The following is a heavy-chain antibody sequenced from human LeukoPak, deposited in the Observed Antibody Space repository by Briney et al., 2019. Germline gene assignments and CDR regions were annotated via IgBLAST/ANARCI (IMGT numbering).Heavy chain of an antibody. CDR2: IKNDGAVK. CDR3: ARDLLGRITMVRGVITPFDY. V-gene: IGHV3-7*01. J-gene: IGHJ4*02. CDR1: GFTFSYHW. Sequence: PGGSLTLSCAASGFTFSYHWMTWVRQAPGKGLEWVANIKNDGAVKNYVDSVKGRFTISRDNAKNSLYLQMNSLRAEDTAVYYCARDLLGRITMVRGVITPFDYWGQGTLVTVSS. D-gene: IGHD3-10*01.